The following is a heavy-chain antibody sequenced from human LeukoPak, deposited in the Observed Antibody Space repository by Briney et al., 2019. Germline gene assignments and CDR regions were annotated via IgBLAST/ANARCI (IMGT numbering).Heavy chain of an antibody. CDR2: ISSSSSTI. CDR3: ARNSGWHYYYYYMDV. V-gene: IGHV3-48*04. D-gene: IGHD6-19*01. Sequence: GGSLRLSCAASGFTFSSYSMNWVRQAPGKGREWVSYISSSSSTIYYADSVKGRFTISRDNAKNSLYLQMNSLRAEDTAVYYCARNSGWHYYYYYMDVWGKGTTVTISS. CDR1: GFTFSSYS. J-gene: IGHJ6*03.